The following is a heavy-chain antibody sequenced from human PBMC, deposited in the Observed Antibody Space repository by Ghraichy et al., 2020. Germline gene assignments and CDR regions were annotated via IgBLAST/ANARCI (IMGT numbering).Heavy chain of an antibody. D-gene: IGHD6-13*01. Sequence: SVKVSCKASGGTFSSYAISWVRQAPGQGLEWMGGIIPIFGTANYAQKFQGRVTITADESTSTAYMELSSLRSEDTAVYYCARETPPGIAEKDYYYYGMDVWGQGTTVTVSS. CDR3: ARETPPGIAEKDYYYYGMDV. CDR1: GGTFSSYA. J-gene: IGHJ6*02. V-gene: IGHV1-69*13. CDR2: IIPIFGTA.